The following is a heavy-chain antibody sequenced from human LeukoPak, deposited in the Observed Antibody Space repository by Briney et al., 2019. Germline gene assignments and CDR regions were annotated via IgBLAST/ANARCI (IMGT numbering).Heavy chain of an antibody. CDR1: GYTFISYG. D-gene: IGHD4-17*01. CDR3: ARVTEYGDFTFDY. J-gene: IGHJ4*02. V-gene: IGHV1-2*02. CDR2: INPNSGGT. Sequence: ASVKVSCKASGYTFISYGISWVRQAPGQGLEWIGWINPNSGGTNYAQRFQGRVTMTRDTSISTAYMELSSLRPDDTAVYYCARVTEYGDFTFDYWGQGTLVTVSA.